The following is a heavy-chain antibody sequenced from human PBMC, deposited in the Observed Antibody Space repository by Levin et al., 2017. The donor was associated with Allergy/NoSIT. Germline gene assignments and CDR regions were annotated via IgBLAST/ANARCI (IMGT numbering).Heavy chain of an antibody. CDR2: INHSGST. Sequence: SETLSLTCAVYGGSFSGYYWSWIRQPPGKGLEWIGEINHSGSTTYNPSLTSRVTISVDTSKNHFSLKLGSVTAADTAVYYCARAHYGDCGGFDYWGQGTLVTVSS. V-gene: IGHV4-34*01. CDR1: GGSFSGYY. CDR3: ARAHYGDCGGFDY. D-gene: IGHD4-17*01. J-gene: IGHJ4*02.